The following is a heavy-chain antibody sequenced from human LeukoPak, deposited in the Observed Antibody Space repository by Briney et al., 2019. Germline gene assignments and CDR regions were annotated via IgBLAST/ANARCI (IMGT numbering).Heavy chain of an antibody. CDR3: ARDPVYYCGSGSQPDLFDY. CDR2: INPSGGST. D-gene: IGHD3-10*01. J-gene: IGHJ4*02. CDR1: GYTFTSYY. V-gene: IGHV1-46*01. Sequence: ASVKVSCKASGYTFTSYYMHWVRQAPGQGLEWMGIINPSGGSTSYAQKFQGRVTMTRDMSTSTVYMELSSLRSEDTAVYYCARDPVYYCGSGSQPDLFDYWGQGTLVTVSS.